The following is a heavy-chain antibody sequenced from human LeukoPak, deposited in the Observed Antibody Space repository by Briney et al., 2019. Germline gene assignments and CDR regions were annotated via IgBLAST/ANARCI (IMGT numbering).Heavy chain of an antibody. Sequence: PGGSLRLSCAASGFTFSSYSMNWIRQAPGKGLEWVSSISSSTSYIYYADSVKGRFTISKDNAKNSLYLQMNSLRAEDTAVYYCASSVITPFDYWGQGTLVTVSS. CDR2: ISSSTSYI. J-gene: IGHJ4*02. CDR3: ASSVITPFDY. V-gene: IGHV3-21*01. D-gene: IGHD4-23*01. CDR1: GFTFSSYS.